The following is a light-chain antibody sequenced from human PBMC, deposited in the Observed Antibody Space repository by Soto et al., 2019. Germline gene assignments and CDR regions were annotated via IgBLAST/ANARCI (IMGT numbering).Light chain of an antibody. CDR1: SSGVGAYNY. CDR3: SSYAGSNNFV. V-gene: IGLV2-8*01. Sequence: QSVLTQPPSASGSPGQSVTISCTGTSSGVGAYNYVSWYQQHPGKAPKVMIFEVSKRPSGVPDRFSGSKSGNTASLTVSGLQDEDEADYYCSSYAGSNNFVFGTGTKVTVL. CDR2: EVS. J-gene: IGLJ1*01.